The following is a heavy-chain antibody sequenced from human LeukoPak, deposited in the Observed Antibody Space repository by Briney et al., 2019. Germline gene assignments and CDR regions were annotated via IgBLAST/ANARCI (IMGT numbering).Heavy chain of an antibody. Sequence: SETLSLTCAVYGGSFSGYYWSWIRQPPGKGLEWIGEISHSGSTNYNPSLKSRVTISVDTSKNQFSLKLSSVTAADTAVYYCARGKRNTYYYDSSGSFDYWGQGTLVTVS. D-gene: IGHD3-22*01. CDR3: ARGKRNTYYYDSSGSFDY. CDR2: ISHSGST. J-gene: IGHJ4*02. CDR1: GGSFSGYY. V-gene: IGHV4-34*01.